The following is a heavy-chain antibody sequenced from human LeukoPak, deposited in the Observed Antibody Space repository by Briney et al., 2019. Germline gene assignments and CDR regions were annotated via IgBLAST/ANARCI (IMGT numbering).Heavy chain of an antibody. J-gene: IGHJ6*03. Sequence: ASVKVSCKTSGYTFSDYYIHWIRQAPGQGLEWMGWMNPNSGNTGYAQKSQGRVTMTRNTSISTAYMELSSLRSEDTAVYYCARGRYSSSWYIYYYYMDVWGKGTTVTISS. D-gene: IGHD6-13*01. V-gene: IGHV1-8*02. CDR2: MNPNSGNT. CDR1: GYTFSDYY. CDR3: ARGRYSSSWYIYYYYMDV.